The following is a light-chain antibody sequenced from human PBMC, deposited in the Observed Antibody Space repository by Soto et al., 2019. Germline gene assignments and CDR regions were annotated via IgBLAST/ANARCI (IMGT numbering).Light chain of an antibody. V-gene: IGLV2-14*01. CDR2: EVS. CDR3: SSYTRSSTLVV. J-gene: IGLJ2*01. Sequence: QSALTQPASVSGSPGQSITISCTGTSSDVGGYNYVSWYQQHPGKALKLMIYEVSNRPSGVSNRFSGSKSGNTASLTISGLQAEDEADYYCSSYTRSSTLVVFGGGTKLTVL. CDR1: SSDVGGYNY.